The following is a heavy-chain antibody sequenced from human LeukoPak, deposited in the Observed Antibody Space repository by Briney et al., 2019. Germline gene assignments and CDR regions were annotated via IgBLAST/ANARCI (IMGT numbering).Heavy chain of an antibody. CDR2: ISYDGSNK. J-gene: IGHJ3*02. CDR3: AKAANWGAFDI. V-gene: IGHV3-30*18. D-gene: IGHD7-27*01. Sequence: GGSLRLSCAASGFTFSSYGMHWIRQAPGKGLEWVAVISYDGSNKYYADSLKGRFTISRDNSKNTLYLQTNSLRADDTAVYYCAKAANWGAFDIWGQGTMVTVSS. CDR1: GFTFSSYG.